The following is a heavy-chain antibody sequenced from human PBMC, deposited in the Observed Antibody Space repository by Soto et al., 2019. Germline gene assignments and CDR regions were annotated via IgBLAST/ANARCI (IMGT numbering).Heavy chain of an antibody. CDR2: IIPIFGTA. CDR3: ARTGYSSSWSFDY. J-gene: IGHJ4*02. CDR1: GGTFSSYA. Sequence: SVKVSCKASGGTFSSYAISWVRQAPGQGLEWMGGIIPIFGTANYAQKFQGRVTITADESTSTAYVELSSLRSEDTAVYYCARTGYSSSWSFDYWGQGTLVTVSS. D-gene: IGHD6-13*01. V-gene: IGHV1-69*13.